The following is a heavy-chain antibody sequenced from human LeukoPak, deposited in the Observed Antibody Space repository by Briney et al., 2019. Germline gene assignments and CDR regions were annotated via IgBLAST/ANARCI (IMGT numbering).Heavy chain of an antibody. Sequence: PGGSLRLSCAASGFTFSSYSMNWVRQAPGEGLEWVSYISSSSSTIYYADSVKGRFTISRDNAKNSQYLQMNSLRAEDTAVYYCARAWYYYDSSGYYLGIFDYWGQGTLVTVSS. V-gene: IGHV3-48*01. CDR2: ISSSSSTI. CDR3: ARAWYYYDSSGYYLGIFDY. CDR1: GFTFSSYS. J-gene: IGHJ4*02. D-gene: IGHD3-22*01.